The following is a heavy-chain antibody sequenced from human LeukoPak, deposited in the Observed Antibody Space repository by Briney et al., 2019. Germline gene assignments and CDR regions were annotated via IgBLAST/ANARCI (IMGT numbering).Heavy chain of an antibody. J-gene: IGHJ5*02. CDR2: FDPEDGET. V-gene: IGHV1-24*01. Sequence: ALVKVSCKVSGYTLTELSMHWVRQAPGKGLEWMGGFDPEDGETIYAQKSQGRVTMTEDTSTDTAYMELSSLRSEDTAVYYCATGDPSSSWYDPWGQGTLVTVSS. CDR1: GYTLTELS. D-gene: IGHD6-13*01. CDR3: ATGDPSSSWYDP.